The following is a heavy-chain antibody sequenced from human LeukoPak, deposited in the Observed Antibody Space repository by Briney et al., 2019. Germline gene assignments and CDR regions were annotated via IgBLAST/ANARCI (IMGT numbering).Heavy chain of an antibody. CDR1: GFTFSSYA. CDR3: ASHGFDY. CDR2: ISWNSGSI. J-gene: IGHJ4*02. V-gene: IGHV3-9*01. Sequence: GGSLRLSCAASGFTFSSYAMHWVRQAPGKGLEWVSGISWNSGSIGYADSVKGRFTISRDNAKNSLYLQMNSLRAEDTALYYCASHGFDYWGQGTLVTVSS.